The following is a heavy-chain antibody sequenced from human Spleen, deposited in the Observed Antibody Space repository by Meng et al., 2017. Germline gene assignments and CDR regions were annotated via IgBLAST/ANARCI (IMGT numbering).Heavy chain of an antibody. CDR3: AGGAVVTLIFYHAMDV. CDR1: GDSISSGDYY. D-gene: IGHD2-21*02. V-gene: IGHV4-31*01. CDR2: IYYSGST. Sequence: SETLSLTCNVYGDSISSGDYYWTWIRQHPGKGLEWIGYIYYSGSTSYNPSLKSLVTISVDTSKNQFSLRLTSVTAADTAVYYCAGGAVVTLIFYHAMDVWGQGTTVTVSS. J-gene: IGHJ6*02.